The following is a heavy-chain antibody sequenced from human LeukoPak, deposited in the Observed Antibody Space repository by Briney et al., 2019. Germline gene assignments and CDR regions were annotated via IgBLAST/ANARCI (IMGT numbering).Heavy chain of an antibody. V-gene: IGHV1-69*01. J-gene: IGHJ3*02. CDR3: ASRSGSYYNAFDI. CDR1: GGTFSSYA. Sequence: SVKVSCKASGGTFSSYAISWVRQAPGQGLEWMGGIIPIFGTANYAQKFQGRVTITADESTSTAYMELSSLRSEDTAVYYCASRSGSYYNAFDIWGQGTMVTVSS. CDR2: IIPIFGTA. D-gene: IGHD1-26*01.